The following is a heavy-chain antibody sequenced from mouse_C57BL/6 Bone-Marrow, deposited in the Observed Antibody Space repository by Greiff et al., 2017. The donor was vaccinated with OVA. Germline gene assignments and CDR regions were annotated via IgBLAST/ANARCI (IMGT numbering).Heavy chain of an antibody. V-gene: IGHV6-3*01. D-gene: IGHD2-5*01. Sequence: EVKLEESGGGLVQPGGSMKLSCVASGFTFSNYWMNWVRQSPEKGLEWVAQIRLKSDNYATHYAESVKGRFTISRDDSKSSVYLQMNNLRAEDTGMYYCTGSNYPYYFDYWGQCTTLTVSS. CDR1: GFTFSNYW. CDR3: TGSNYPYYFDY. J-gene: IGHJ2*01. CDR2: IRLKSDNYAT.